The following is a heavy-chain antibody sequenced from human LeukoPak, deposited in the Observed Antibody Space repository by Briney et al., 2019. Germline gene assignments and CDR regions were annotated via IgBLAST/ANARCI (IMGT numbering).Heavy chain of an antibody. Sequence: PGGSLRLSCTASGFTFGDYAMSWFRQAPGKGLEWVANIKQDGSEKYYVDSMKGRFTIFRDNAKNSLYLQMNSLRAEDTAVYYCARLYDYVWGSNRYTSYFDYWGQGTLVTVSS. CDR2: IKQDGSEK. J-gene: IGHJ4*02. CDR1: GFTFGDYA. D-gene: IGHD3-16*02. V-gene: IGHV3-7*01. CDR3: ARLYDYVWGSNRYTSYFDY.